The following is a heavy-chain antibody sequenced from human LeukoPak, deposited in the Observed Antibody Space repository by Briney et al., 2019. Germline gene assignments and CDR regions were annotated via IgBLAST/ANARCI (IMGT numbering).Heavy chain of an antibody. Sequence: PGGSLRLSCAASGFTFSSYSMNWVRQAPGKGLEWVSYITGRSSAIHYADSVKGRFTISRDNVKNSLYLQMNSLRAEDTAVYYCARKSGSSGYPFDYWGQGTLVTVST. D-gene: IGHD3-22*01. CDR3: ARKSGSSGYPFDY. CDR1: GFTFSSYS. CDR2: ITGRSSAI. V-gene: IGHV3-48*01. J-gene: IGHJ4*02.